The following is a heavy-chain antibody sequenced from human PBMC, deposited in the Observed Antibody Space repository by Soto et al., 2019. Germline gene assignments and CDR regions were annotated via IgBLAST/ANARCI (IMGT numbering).Heavy chain of an antibody. J-gene: IGHJ4*02. CDR2: ISAYNGNT. Sequence: GASVKVSCKASGYTFTSYGISWVRQAPGQGLERMGWISAYNGNTNYAQKLQGRVTMTTDTSTSTAYMELRSLRSDDTAVYYCARDRPTYYDFWSGSVDYWGQGTLVTVSS. CDR3: ARDRPTYYDFWSGSVDY. CDR1: GYTFTSYG. D-gene: IGHD3-3*01. V-gene: IGHV1-18*01.